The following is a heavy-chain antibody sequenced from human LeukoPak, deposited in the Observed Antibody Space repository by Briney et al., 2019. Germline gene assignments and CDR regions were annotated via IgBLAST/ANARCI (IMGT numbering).Heavy chain of an antibody. CDR1: GFTFSSYA. V-gene: IGHV3-23*01. J-gene: IGHJ4*02. Sequence: GGSLRLSCAASGFTFSSYAMSWVRQAPGKGLEWVSAISGSGGSTYYADSVKGRFTISRDNSKNTLYLQMNSLRAEDTAVYYCAKVPRKGIVVVVAAFLYFDYWGQGTLVTVSS. CDR3: AKVPRKGIVVVVAAFLYFDY. CDR2: ISGSGGST. D-gene: IGHD2-15*01.